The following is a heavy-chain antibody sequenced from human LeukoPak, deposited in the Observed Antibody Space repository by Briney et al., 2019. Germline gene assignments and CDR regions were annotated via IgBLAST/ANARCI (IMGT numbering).Heavy chain of an antibody. D-gene: IGHD2-2*01. CDR2: INPNSGGT. V-gene: IGHV1-2*02. CDR1: GYTFTGYY. Sequence: ASVKVSCKASGYTFTGYYMHWVRQAPGQGLEWMGWINPNSGGTNYAQKFQGRVTMTRDTSISTAYMELSRLRSDDTAVYYCARGTDCSSTSCYYDYWGKGTLVTVSS. J-gene: IGHJ4*02. CDR3: ARGTDCSSTSCYYDY.